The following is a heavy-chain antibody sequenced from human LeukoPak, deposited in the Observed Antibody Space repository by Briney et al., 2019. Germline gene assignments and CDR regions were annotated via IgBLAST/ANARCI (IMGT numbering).Heavy chain of an antibody. CDR2: ISGSGGST. CDR3: AKDSFLEWTGSLIADYFDY. D-gene: IGHD3-3*01. Sequence: PGGSLRLSCAASGFTFSSYAMSWVRQAPGKGLEWVSGISGSGGSTYYADSVKGRFTISRDNSKNTLYLQMNSLRAEDTAVYYCAKDSFLEWTGSLIADYFDYWGQGTLVTVSS. CDR1: GFTFSSYA. V-gene: IGHV3-23*01. J-gene: IGHJ4*02.